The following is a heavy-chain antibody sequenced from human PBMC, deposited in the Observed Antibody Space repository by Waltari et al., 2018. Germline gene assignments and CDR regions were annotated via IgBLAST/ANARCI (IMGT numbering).Heavy chain of an antibody. CDR2: IYYSGST. J-gene: IGHJ4*02. CDR1: GGSISSSSYY. CDR3: ARAGGGKGYFDY. V-gene: IGHV4-39*07. D-gene: IGHD2-15*01. Sequence: QLQLQESGPGLVKPSETLSITCTVSGGSISSSSYYWGWIRQPPGKGLEWIGSIYYSGSTYYNPSLKSRVTISVDTSKNQFSLKLSSVTAADTAVYYCARAGGGKGYFDYWGQGTLVTVSS.